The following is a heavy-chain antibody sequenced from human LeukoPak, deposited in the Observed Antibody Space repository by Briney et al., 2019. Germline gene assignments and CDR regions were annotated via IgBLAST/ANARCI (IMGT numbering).Heavy chain of an antibody. Sequence: SETLSLTCTVSGGSISSYYWSWIRQPPGKGLEWIGYIYYSGSTNYNPSLKSRVTISVDTSKNQFSLKLSSVTAADTAVYYCARVRVAAAGNWYFDLWGRGTLVTVSS. J-gene: IGHJ2*01. CDR2: IYYSGST. CDR3: ARVRVAAAGNWYFDL. CDR1: GGSISSYY. V-gene: IGHV4-59*01. D-gene: IGHD6-13*01.